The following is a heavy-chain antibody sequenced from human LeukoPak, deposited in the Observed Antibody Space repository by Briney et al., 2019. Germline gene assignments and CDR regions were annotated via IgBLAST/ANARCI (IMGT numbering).Heavy chain of an antibody. CDR3: AKASLDYGSGKYYFDY. V-gene: IGHV4-59*01. Sequence: SETLSLTCTVSGGSISSYYWSWIRQPPGKGLEWIGYIYYSGSTNYNPSLKSRVTISVDTSKNQFSLKLSSVTAADTAVYYCAKASLDYGSGKYYFDYWGQGTLVTVSS. D-gene: IGHD3-10*01. J-gene: IGHJ4*02. CDR2: IYYSGST. CDR1: GGSISSYY.